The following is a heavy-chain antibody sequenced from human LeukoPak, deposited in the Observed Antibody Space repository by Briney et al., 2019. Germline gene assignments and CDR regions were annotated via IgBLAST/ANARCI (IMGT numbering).Heavy chain of an antibody. D-gene: IGHD3-3*01. CDR3: AKGRTIFGPDV. CDR2: IHGDGSTT. Sequence: PGGSLRLSCAASGFTFSSYSMHWVRQAPGKGLMWVSRIHGDGSTTNYADSVKGRFSISRDNAKNTLYLQMNSLRAEDTAVYYCAKGRTIFGPDVWGKGTTVTVSS. V-gene: IGHV3-74*01. J-gene: IGHJ6*04. CDR1: GFTFSSYS.